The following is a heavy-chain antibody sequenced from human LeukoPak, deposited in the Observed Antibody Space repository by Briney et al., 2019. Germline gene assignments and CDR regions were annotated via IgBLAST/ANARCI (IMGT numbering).Heavy chain of an antibody. CDR2: INHSGST. CDR3: ARGIVMVNTGGYFDY. J-gene: IGHJ4*02. V-gene: IGHV4-34*01. CDR1: GGSFSGYY. D-gene: IGHD3-22*01. Sequence: SETLSLTCAVYGGSFSGYYWSWIRQPPGKGLEWIGEINHSGSTNYNPSLKSRVTISVDTSKNQFSLKLSSVTAADTAVYYCARGIVMVNTGGYFDYWGQGTLVTVPS.